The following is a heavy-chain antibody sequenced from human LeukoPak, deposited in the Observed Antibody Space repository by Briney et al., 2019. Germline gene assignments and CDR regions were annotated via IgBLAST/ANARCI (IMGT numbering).Heavy chain of an antibody. V-gene: IGHV1-69*13. J-gene: IGHJ4*02. Sequence: ASVKVSCKASGGTFSSSSISWVRQAPGQGFEWMGGIIPMFRTPNYAQKFQDRVTFTADESTSTAYMELRSMRSEDTAVYYCARDGYYDSSGYHRAIDYWGQGTLVTVSS. CDR2: IIPMFRTP. D-gene: IGHD3-22*01. CDR3: ARDGYYDSSGYHRAIDY. CDR1: GGTFSSSS.